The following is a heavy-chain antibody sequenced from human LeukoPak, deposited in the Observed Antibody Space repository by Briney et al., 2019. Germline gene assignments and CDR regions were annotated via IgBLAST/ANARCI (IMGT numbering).Heavy chain of an antibody. D-gene: IGHD6-13*01. CDR3: ARKIPYSSSWYVNDHWFDP. Sequence: PGGSLRLSCAASGFTFSSYWMSWVRQAPGKGLEWVANIKQDGSEKYYVDSVKGRFTISRDNAKNSLYLQMNSLRAEDTAVYYCARKIPYSSSWYVNDHWFDPWGQGTLVTVSS. CDR1: GFTFSSYW. J-gene: IGHJ5*02. V-gene: IGHV3-7*01. CDR2: IKQDGSEK.